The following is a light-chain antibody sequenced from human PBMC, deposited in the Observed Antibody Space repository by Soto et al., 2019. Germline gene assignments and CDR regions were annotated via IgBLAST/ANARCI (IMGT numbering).Light chain of an antibody. J-gene: IGLJ2*01. Sequence: SYELTQPPSVSVAPGKTARITCGGNNIGSKSVYWYQQKPGQAPVLVIYYESDRPSGIPERFSGSNSGNTATLTISRVEAGDEADYYCQVWDSSSDVVFGGGTKLTVL. CDR2: YES. CDR3: QVWDSSSDVV. CDR1: NIGSKS. V-gene: IGLV3-21*04.